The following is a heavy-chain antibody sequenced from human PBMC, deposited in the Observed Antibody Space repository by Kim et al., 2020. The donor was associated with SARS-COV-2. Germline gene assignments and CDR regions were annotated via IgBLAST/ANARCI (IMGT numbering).Heavy chain of an antibody. Sequence: GGSLRLSCAASGFSFSNYWMTWVRQAPGRGLEWVANIKEDGSERYYVDSVKGRFTISRDNAKSSLYLQMNSLRVDDTAVYYCARDTDWYFDLWGRGTLVT. CDR3: ARDTDWYFDL. J-gene: IGHJ2*01. CDR1: GFSFSNYW. V-gene: IGHV3-7*03. CDR2: IKEDGSER.